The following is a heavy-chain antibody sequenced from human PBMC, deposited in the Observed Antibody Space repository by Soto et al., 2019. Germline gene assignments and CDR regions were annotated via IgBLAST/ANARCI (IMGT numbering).Heavy chain of an antibody. CDR1: GYTFTAYD. D-gene: IGHD6-19*01. V-gene: IGHV1-18*04. J-gene: IGHJ4*02. CDR3: ARGVAVADVYYFDY. Sequence: QVQLVQSGAEMKKPGASVKVSCKASGYTFTAYDITWLRHTPGQGLESMGWISTHNDHTNYAQKFQGRVTMTTDTSTSKAYMELRALISDDTAVYYCARGVAVADVYYFDYWGQGTLVTVSS. CDR2: ISTHNDHT.